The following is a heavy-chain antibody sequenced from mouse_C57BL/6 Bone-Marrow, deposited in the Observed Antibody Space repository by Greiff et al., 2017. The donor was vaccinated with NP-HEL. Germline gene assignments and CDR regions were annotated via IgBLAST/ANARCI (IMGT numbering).Heavy chain of an antibody. Sequence: EVQVVESGGGLVQPGGSLKLSCAASGFTFSDYYMYWVRQTPEKRLEWVAYISNGGGSTYYPDTVKGRFTISRDNAKNTLYLQMSHLKSEDTAMYYCARHEIITTVVAPYYAMDYWGQGTSVTVSS. CDR1: GFTFSDYY. CDR3: ARHEIITTVVAPYYAMDY. CDR2: ISNGGGST. D-gene: IGHD1-1*01. J-gene: IGHJ4*01. V-gene: IGHV5-12*01.